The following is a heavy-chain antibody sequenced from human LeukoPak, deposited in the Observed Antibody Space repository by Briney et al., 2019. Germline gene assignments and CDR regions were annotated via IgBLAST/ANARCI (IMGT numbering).Heavy chain of an antibody. Sequence: ASVKVSCKASGYTFTSYGINWVRQATGQGLEWMGWMNPNSGNTGYAQKFQGRVTMTRNSSITTAYMELSSLRSEDTAVYYCARGGVRRELDNWFDPWGQGTLVTVSS. CDR2: MNPNSGNT. CDR3: ARGGVRRELDNWFDP. V-gene: IGHV1-8*01. CDR1: GYTFTSYG. D-gene: IGHD1-26*01. J-gene: IGHJ5*02.